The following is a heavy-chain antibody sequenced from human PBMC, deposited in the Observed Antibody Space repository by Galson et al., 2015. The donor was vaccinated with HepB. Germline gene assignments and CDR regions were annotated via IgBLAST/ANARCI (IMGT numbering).Heavy chain of an antibody. Sequence: SLRLSCAASGFTCSAQGMHWVRQAPGKGLEWVTFISTDGHRQYYADSVKGRFIISRDNSKNALFLQMNIMRLEDTAVYYCARDVYSNGGVGSMDVWGQGTTVTVSS. J-gene: IGHJ6*02. CDR3: ARDVYSNGGVGSMDV. CDR2: ISTDGHRQ. CDR1: GFTCSAQG. D-gene: IGHD4-11*01. V-gene: IGHV3-30*03.